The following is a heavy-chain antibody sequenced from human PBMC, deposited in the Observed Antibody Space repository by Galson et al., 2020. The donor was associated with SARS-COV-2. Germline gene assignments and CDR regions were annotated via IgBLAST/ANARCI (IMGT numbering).Heavy chain of an antibody. CDR1: GFTFTDYS. J-gene: IGHJ5*02. CDR2: IKQDGSEK. CDR3: ATPVGEDP. Sequence: GGSLRLSCAASGFTFTDYSTTWVRHAPGKGLEWVAKIKQDGSEKYYVDSGKGRFTIARDNAKNSLFLQMNNLGVEETAIYYCATPVGEDPWGQGSLVTVSS. D-gene: IGHD3-3*01. V-gene: IGHV3-7*03.